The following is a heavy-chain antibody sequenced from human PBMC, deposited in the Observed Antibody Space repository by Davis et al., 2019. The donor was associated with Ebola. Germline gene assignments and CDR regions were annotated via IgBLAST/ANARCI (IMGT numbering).Heavy chain of an antibody. V-gene: IGHV4-39*01. CDR1: GGSVSSGGHY. CDR3: ARQTYYYDSRGHSRAFQH. Sequence: MPSETLSLTCTVSGGSVSSGGHYWSWIRQSPGRGLEWIGSVYYSGSTYYNPSLKSRVTISVDTSKNQFSLKVNSVTAADTAVYYCARQTYYYDSRGHSRAFQHWGQGTLVTVSS. D-gene: IGHD3-22*01. CDR2: VYYSGST. J-gene: IGHJ1*01.